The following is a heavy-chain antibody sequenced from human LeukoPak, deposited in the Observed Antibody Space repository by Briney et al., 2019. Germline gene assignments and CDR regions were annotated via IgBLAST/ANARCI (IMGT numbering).Heavy chain of an antibody. V-gene: IGHV3-23*01. D-gene: IGHD3-22*01. CDR1: GFTFSSYA. CDR3: ARENRGAYYYDSSGYSNFDY. J-gene: IGHJ4*02. CDR2: ISGSGGST. Sequence: GGSLRLSCAASGFTFSSYAMSWVRQAPGKGLEWVSAISGSGGSTYYADSVKGRFTISRDNSKNTLYLQMNSLRAEDTAVYYCARENRGAYYYDSSGYSNFDYWGQGTLVTVSS.